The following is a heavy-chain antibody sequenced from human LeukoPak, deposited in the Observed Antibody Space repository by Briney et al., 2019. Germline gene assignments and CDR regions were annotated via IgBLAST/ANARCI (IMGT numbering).Heavy chain of an antibody. CDR1: GGSFSGYY. D-gene: IGHD5-12*01. Sequence: SETLSLTCAVYGGSFSGYYWTWIRQPPGKGLEWIGEINHSGSTKYNPSLKSRVTISVDTSRNQFSLKLSSVTAADTAVYYCARHSRSGYGDYESAFDIWGQGTMVTVSS. CDR3: ARHSRSGYGDYESAFDI. V-gene: IGHV4-34*01. J-gene: IGHJ3*02. CDR2: INHSGST.